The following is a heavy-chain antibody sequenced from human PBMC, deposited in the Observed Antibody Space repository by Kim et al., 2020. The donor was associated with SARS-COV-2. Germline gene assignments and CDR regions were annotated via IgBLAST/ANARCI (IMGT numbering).Heavy chain of an antibody. CDR3: ARDRGVATIEYFDY. CDR1: GGSFSGYY. Sequence: SETLSLTCAVYGGSFSGYYWSWIRQPPGKGLEWIGEITHSGSTNYNPSLKSRVTISVDTSKNQFSLKLSSVTAADTAVYYCARDRGVATIEYFDYWGQGTLVTVSS. J-gene: IGHJ4*02. CDR2: ITHSGST. V-gene: IGHV4-34*01. D-gene: IGHD5-12*01.